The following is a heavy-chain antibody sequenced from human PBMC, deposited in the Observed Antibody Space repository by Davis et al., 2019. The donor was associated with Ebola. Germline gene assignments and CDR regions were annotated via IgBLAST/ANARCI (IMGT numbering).Heavy chain of an antibody. D-gene: IGHD5-24*01. J-gene: IGHJ3*02. CDR2: TYYNSKWYN. V-gene: IGHV6-1*01. CDR3: ARGWLRGAFDI. CDR1: GDSVSSGG. Sequence: PSETLSLTCDISGDSVSSGGWNWIRQSPSRGLEWLGRTYYNSKWYNDYAVSVKSRTTINPDTSKNLLSLHLNSVTPEDTAVYYCARGWLRGAFDIWGQGTMVTVSP.